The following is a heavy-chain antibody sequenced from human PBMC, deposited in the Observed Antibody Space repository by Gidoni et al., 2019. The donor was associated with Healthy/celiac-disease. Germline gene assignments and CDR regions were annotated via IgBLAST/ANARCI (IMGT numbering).Heavy chain of an antibody. Sequence: QVQLQQWGAGLLKPSENLSLTCAVYGGSFSGYYCRGIRQPPWKGLEWIGEINHSGSTNYNPSLKSRVTISVDTSKNQFSLKLSSVTAADTAVYYCARVRGYWYFDLWGRGTLVTVSS. J-gene: IGHJ2*01. CDR2: INHSGST. V-gene: IGHV4-34*01. CDR3: ARVRGYWYFDL. CDR1: GGSFSGYY.